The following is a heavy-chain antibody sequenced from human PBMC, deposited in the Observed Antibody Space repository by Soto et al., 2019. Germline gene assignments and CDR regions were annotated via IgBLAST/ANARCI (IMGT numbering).Heavy chain of an antibody. CDR3: AREGTIYGSGSYSNWFDP. V-gene: IGHV4-31*03. CDR1: GGSISSGGYY. Sequence: QVQLQESGPGLVKTSQTLSLTCTVSGGSISSGGYYWSWIRQHPGKGLEWIGYIYYSGSTYYNPSLKSRVTISVDTSKNQFSLKLSSVTAADTAVYYCAREGTIYGSGSYSNWFDPWGQGTLVTVSS. CDR2: IYYSGST. J-gene: IGHJ5*02. D-gene: IGHD3-10*01.